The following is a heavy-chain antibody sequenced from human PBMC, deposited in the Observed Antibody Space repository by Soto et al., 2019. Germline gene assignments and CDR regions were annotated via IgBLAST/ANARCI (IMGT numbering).Heavy chain of an antibody. CDR3: ARDLQYSRLFYGMDV. CDR2: IYYSGST. J-gene: IGHJ6*02. Sequence: SETLSVTCTVSGGSISSGGYYWSWIRQHPGKGLEWIGYIYYSGSTYYNPSLKSRVTISVDTSKNQFSLKLSSVTAADTAVYYCARDLQYSRLFYGMDVWGQGTTVTVSS. V-gene: IGHV4-31*03. CDR1: GGSISSGGYY. D-gene: IGHD6-13*01.